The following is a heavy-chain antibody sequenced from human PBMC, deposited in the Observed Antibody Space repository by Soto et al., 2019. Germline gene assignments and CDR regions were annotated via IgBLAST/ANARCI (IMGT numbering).Heavy chain of an antibody. V-gene: IGHV4-4*02. J-gene: IGHJ2*01. CDR1: RGSISSSNW. CDR2: MYHTGIT. Sequence: QVQLQESGPGLVKPSGTLSLTCAVSRGSISSSNWWSWVRQSPGKGLEWIGAMYHTGITNYSPSLKSRVTMSVAKSKNQFSLKLSSVTAADTAVYYCASESYNGSNVGYVDLWGRGTLVSVSP. CDR3: ASESYNGSNVGYVDL. D-gene: IGHD3-16*01.